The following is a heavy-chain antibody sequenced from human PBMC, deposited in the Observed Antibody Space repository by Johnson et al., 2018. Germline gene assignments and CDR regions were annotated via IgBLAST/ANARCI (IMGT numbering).Heavy chain of an antibody. CDR1: GFTFSSYG. CDR3: ATLMIVVVDAFDI. V-gene: IGHV3-30*03. J-gene: IGHJ3*02. CDR2: ISYDGSNK. D-gene: IGHD3-22*01. Sequence: VQLVESGGGVVQPGRSLRLSCAASGFTFSSYGMHWVRQAPGKGLEWVAVISYDGSNKYYADSVKGRFTISRDNSKNTLYLQMNSLRAEDTAVYYWATLMIVVVDAFDIWGQWKMVTVSS.